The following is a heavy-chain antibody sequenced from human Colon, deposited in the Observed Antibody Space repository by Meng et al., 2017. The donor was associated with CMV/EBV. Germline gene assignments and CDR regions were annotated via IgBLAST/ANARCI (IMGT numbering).Heavy chain of an antibody. CDR3: TTWISYLFDN. J-gene: IGHJ4*02. CDR2: IAYLEGVNN. Sequence: SCTASGDVCINYAMRGVRQAPEKGLGLIAHIAYLEGVNNLSANSVTSRFTITRDDSKNTVFLQMSSLRAEYTAFYYCTTWISYLFDNWGPGTLVTVSS. D-gene: IGHD4-17*01. V-gene: IGHV3-23*01. CDR1: GDVCINYA.